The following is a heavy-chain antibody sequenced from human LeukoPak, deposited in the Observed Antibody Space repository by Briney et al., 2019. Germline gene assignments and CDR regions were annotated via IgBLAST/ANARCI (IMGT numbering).Heavy chain of an antibody. V-gene: IGHV1-69*04. Sequence: SVTVSCKASGGTFSSYAISWVRQAPGQGLEWMGRIIPIFGIANYAQKFQGRVTITADKSTSTAYMELSSLRSEDTAVYYCARPTETYYDILTGDSYGMDVWGQGTTVTVSS. CDR1: GGTFSSYA. D-gene: IGHD3-9*01. CDR3: ARPTETYYDILTGDSYGMDV. CDR2: IIPIFGIA. J-gene: IGHJ6*02.